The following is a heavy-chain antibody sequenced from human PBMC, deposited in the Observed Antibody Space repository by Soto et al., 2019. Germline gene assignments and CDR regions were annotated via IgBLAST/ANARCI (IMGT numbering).Heavy chain of an antibody. D-gene: IGHD3-3*02. V-gene: IGHV4-30-2*01. Sequence: SDTLSLTCAVSGGSISIGGYSWSWIRQPPGKGLEWIGYIYHSGSTYYNPSLKSRVTISVDRSKNQFSLKLSSVTAADTAVYYCASPKIAFYNWFDPWGQGTLVTVSS. J-gene: IGHJ5*02. CDR3: ASPKIAFYNWFDP. CDR1: GGSISIGGYS. CDR2: IYHSGST.